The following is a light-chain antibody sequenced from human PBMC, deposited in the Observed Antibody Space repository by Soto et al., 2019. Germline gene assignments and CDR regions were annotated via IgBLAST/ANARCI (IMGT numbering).Light chain of an antibody. Sequence: QSVLTQPPSVSAAPGQKVTIICSGSNSNIGNNYVSWYQQLPGTAPKLLIYDNNRRPSGIPDRFSGSKSGTSATLGITGLQTGDEADYYCGTWDSSLSTVVFGGGTKVTVL. CDR3: GTWDSSLSTVV. CDR1: NSNIGNNY. CDR2: DNN. J-gene: IGLJ2*01. V-gene: IGLV1-51*01.